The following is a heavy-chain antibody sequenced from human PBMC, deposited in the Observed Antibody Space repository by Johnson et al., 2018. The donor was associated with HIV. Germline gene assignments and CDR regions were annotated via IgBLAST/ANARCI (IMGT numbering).Heavy chain of an antibody. CDR3: ARGTIIMFRGVIGFDI. CDR2: IYTGGNA. Sequence: QVQLVESGGGVVQPGRSLRLSCAASGFTFSSYAMHWVRQAPGKGLEWVSVIYTGGNAYYADSVKGRFTISGDNSKNTLHLEMNSLRAEDTAMYYCARGTIIMFRGVIGFDIWGQGTMVTVSS. CDR1: GFTFSSYA. V-gene: IGHV3-30*14. J-gene: IGHJ3*02. D-gene: IGHD3-10*01.